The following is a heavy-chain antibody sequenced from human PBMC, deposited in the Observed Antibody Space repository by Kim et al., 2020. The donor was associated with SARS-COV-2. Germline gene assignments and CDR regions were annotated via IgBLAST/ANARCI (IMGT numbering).Heavy chain of an antibody. D-gene: IGHD3-3*01. Sequence: PALQTRVTISVDTSKNQFSLKRTSVTAADTAVYYCARVMPDFWSVLGFDPWGQGTLVTVSS. J-gene: IGHJ5*02. V-gene: IGHV4-59*01. CDR3: ARVMPDFWSVLGFDP.